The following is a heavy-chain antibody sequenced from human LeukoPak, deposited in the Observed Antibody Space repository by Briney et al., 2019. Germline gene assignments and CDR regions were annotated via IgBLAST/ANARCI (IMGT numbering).Heavy chain of an antibody. D-gene: IGHD2-15*01. Sequence: SETLSLTCTVSGASISSSSYYWGWIRQRPGKGLEWIGSIYYSGSTYYNPSLKSRVTISVDTSRNQFSLKLSSVTAADTAVYYCARDVSGGSWDFDYWGQGTLVTVSS. CDR3: ARDVSGGSWDFDY. V-gene: IGHV4-39*07. J-gene: IGHJ4*02. CDR2: IYYSGST. CDR1: GASISSSSYY.